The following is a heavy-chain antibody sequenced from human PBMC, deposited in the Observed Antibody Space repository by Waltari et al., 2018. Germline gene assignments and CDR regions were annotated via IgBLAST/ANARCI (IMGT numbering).Heavy chain of an antibody. Sequence: EVQLVESGGGLVQPGGSLRLSCAASGFTFSSYSMNWVRQAPGKGLEWVSYISSSSSTIYDADSGKGRCTISRDNAKNSLYLQMNSLRAEDTAVYYCARGRGFGAISIGYWGQGTLVTVSS. J-gene: IGHJ4*02. V-gene: IGHV3-48*04. CDR2: ISSSSSTI. CDR3: ARGRGFGAISIGY. D-gene: IGHD3-10*01. CDR1: GFTFSSYS.